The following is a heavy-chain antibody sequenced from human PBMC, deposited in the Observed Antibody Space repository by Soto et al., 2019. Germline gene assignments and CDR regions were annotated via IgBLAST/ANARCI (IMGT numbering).Heavy chain of an antibody. CDR1: GFTFSSYW. CDR2: MKQAGREK. J-gene: IGHJ3*02. V-gene: IGHV3-7*01. CDR3: ARKGGWRDAFDI. Sequence: EVQLVESGGGLVQPGGSLRLSCAASGFTFSSYWMSWVRQGPGKGLEWVANMKQAGREKYYVDSVEGRFTISRDNAKNSLYLQMNSLRAEDTAVYYCARKGGWRDAFDIWGQGTMVTVSS. D-gene: IGHD2-15*01.